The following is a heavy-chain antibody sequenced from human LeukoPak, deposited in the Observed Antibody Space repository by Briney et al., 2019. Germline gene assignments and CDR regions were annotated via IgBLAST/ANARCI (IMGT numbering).Heavy chain of an antibody. V-gene: IGHV3-21*04. Sequence: PGGSLRLSCAASGFSFTNSWLSWVRQAPGKGLEWVSYISSSSTNIYYTDSVKGRFTISRDNAKNSLYLQMNSLRAEDTAVYYCAKDIVVVTAIPDAFDIWGQGTMVTVSS. CDR1: GFSFTNSW. CDR3: AKDIVVVTAIPDAFDI. CDR2: ISSSSTNI. J-gene: IGHJ3*02. D-gene: IGHD2-21*02.